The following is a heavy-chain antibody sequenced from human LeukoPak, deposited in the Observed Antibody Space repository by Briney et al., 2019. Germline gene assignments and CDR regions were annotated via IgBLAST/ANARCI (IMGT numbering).Heavy chain of an antibody. V-gene: IGHV3-21*01. CDR1: GFTFSSYS. CDR3: ARDAAAGLFDY. J-gene: IGHJ4*02. Sequence: GGSLRLSCAASGFTFSSYSMNWVRQAPGKGLEWVSSISSSSSYIYYADSVKGRFTISRDNAKNSLYLQTNSLRAEDTAVYYCARDAAAGLFDYWGQGTLVTVSS. CDR2: ISSSSSYI. D-gene: IGHD6-13*01.